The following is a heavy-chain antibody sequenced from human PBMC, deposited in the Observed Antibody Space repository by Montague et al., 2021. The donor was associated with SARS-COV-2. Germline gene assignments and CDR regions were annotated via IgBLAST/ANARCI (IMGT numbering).Heavy chain of an antibody. J-gene: IGHJ4*02. CDR1: GGSFSGYY. CDR2: INHSGST. Sequence: SETLSTCAVYGGSFSGYYWSWIRQPPGKGLEWIGKINHSGSTKYNPSLKSRVTISVDTSKNQFSLKLSSVTAADTAVYYCAGGTKRVFTYDYDSSGYASNYWGQGTLVTVSS. V-gene: IGHV4-34*01. CDR3: AGGTKRVFTYDYDSSGYASNY. D-gene: IGHD3-22*01.